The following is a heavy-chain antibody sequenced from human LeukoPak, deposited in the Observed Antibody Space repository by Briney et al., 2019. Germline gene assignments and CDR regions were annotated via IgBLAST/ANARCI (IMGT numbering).Heavy chain of an antibody. V-gene: IGHV4-34*01. Sequence: PSETLSLTCAVYGGSFSGYYWSWFRQPPGKGLEWIGEINHSGCTNYNPSLKSRVTISVDTSKNQFSLKLSSVTAADTAVYYCARGRDYDSSGYYGDVWGQGTTVTVSS. CDR3: ARGRDYDSSGYYGDV. CDR2: INHSGCT. CDR1: GGSFSGYY. J-gene: IGHJ6*02. D-gene: IGHD3-22*01.